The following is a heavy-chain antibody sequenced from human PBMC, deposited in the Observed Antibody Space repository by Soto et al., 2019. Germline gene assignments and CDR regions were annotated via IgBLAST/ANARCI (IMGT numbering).Heavy chain of an antibody. CDR1: GGTFSSYA. V-gene: IGHV1-69*01. CDR2: IIPIFGTA. CDR3: ARDYYDSSGSYGMDV. Sequence: QVQLVQSGAEVKKPGSSVKVSCKASGGTFSSYAISWVRQAPGQGLEWLGGIIPIFGTANYAQTFQGRVTITADESASTAYMELSSLRSEDTAVYYCARDYYDSSGSYGMDVWGQGATVTVSS. J-gene: IGHJ6*02. D-gene: IGHD3-22*01.